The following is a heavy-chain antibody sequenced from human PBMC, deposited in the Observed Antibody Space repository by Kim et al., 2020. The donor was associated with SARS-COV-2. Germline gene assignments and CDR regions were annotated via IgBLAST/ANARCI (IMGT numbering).Heavy chain of an antibody. Sequence: YNGNTKYAQKVQGRVTMTTEKSTSTVYMELRSLRSDDTAVYYCARDRGDYWGQGTLVIVSS. CDR2: YNGNT. V-gene: IGHV1-18*01. D-gene: IGHD3-10*01. CDR3: ARDRGDY. J-gene: IGHJ4*02.